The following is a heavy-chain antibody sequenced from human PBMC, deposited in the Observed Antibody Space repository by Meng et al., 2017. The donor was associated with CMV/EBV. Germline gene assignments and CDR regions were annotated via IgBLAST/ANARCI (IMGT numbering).Heavy chain of an antibody. CDR3: ARHGD. D-gene: IGHD3-3*01. V-gene: IGHV4-39*01. CDR1: GSSISSRSCD. CDR2: IYYSGST. Sequence: TLSLSCTVSGSSISSRSCDWGWVRQPPGKGLEWIGSIYYSGSTYYNPSLKSRVTISVDTSKNQFSLKLSSVTAADTAVYYCARHGDWGQGTMVTVSS. J-gene: IGHJ3*01.